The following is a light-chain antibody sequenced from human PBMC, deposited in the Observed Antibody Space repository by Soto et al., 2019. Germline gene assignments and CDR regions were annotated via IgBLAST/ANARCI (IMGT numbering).Light chain of an antibody. J-gene: IGKJ2*01. CDR1: QTISTL. Sequence: IQMTQSPSTLSAPVGDRVTITCQASQTISTLLAWFQHKPGKAPNLLIYDASNLESGVPSRFSGSGSGTEFSLTISSLQSDDSATYFCQQDSNLVTIGQGNKLDIK. CDR2: DAS. V-gene: IGKV1-5*01. CDR3: QQDSNLVT.